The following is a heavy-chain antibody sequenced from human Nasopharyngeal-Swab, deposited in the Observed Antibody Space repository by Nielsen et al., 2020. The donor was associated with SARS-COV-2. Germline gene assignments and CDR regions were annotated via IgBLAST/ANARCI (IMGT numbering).Heavy chain of an antibody. Sequence: GGSLRLSCAASGFTFNTFWMSWVRQAPGKGLEWVANIKQDGSEEHYAVSVKGRFTISRDNAKQSLFLQMNGLTDEDTAVYYCVRGHYDGHDWGQGTLVTVSS. J-gene: IGHJ4*02. CDR2: IKQDGSEE. CDR1: GFTFNTFW. V-gene: IGHV3-7*01. CDR3: VRGHYDGHD. D-gene: IGHD4-23*01.